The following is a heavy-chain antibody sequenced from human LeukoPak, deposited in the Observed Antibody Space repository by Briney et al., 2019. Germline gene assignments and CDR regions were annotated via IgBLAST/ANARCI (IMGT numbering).Heavy chain of an antibody. Sequence: SETLSLTCAVYGGSFSGYYWSWIRQPPGKGLEWIGEINHSGSTNYNPSLKRRVTISVDTSKNQFSLKLSSVTAADTAVYYCARGGRGYSYGLNWFDPWGQGTLVTVSS. CDR3: ARGGRGYSYGLNWFDP. D-gene: IGHD5-18*01. J-gene: IGHJ5*02. CDR1: GGSFSGYY. CDR2: INHSGST. V-gene: IGHV4-34*01.